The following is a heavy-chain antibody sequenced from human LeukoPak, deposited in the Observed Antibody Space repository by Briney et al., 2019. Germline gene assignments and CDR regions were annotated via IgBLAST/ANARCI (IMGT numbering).Heavy chain of an antibody. CDR2: ISSSGSTV. Sequence: GGSLRLSCAASGFTFSDYYMTWIRQAPGKGLEWVSYISSSGSTVYYADSVKGRFTISRDNAKNSLYLQMNSLGAEDTAVYYCARGYDSSGYNWFDPWGQGTLITVSS. CDR3: ARGYDSSGYNWFDP. CDR1: GFTFSDYY. D-gene: IGHD3-22*01. V-gene: IGHV3-11*01. J-gene: IGHJ5*02.